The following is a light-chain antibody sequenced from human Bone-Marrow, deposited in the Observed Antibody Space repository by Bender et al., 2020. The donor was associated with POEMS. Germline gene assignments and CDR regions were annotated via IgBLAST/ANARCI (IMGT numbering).Light chain of an antibody. CDR3: AVWDDSLNGWV. V-gene: IGLV1-44*01. CDR2: SSH. J-gene: IGLJ3*02. Sequence: QSVLTQPPSASGTPGQRVTISCSGGSSNIGAYAVNWYQHLPGTAPKLLIYSSHRRPSEVPDRFFGSRSGTSASLAISGLESEDEADYYCAVWDDSLNGWVFGGGTKLTVL. CDR1: SSNIGAYA.